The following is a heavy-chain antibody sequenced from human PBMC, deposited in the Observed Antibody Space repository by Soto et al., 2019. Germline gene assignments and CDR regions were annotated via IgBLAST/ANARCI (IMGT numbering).Heavy chain of an antibody. CDR1: GDAFTNYI. CDR2: IIPMFGTP. D-gene: IGHD1-26*01. Sequence: QVPLVQSGAEVKKPGSSVKVSCKASGDAFTNYIFDWVRQAPGHGLEWMGGIIPMFGTPKYAQTFQDSVTISADVSTGTAYLELTSLRFDDTAVYYCARGRDQPPVGLYFDSWGEGTRVTVSS. CDR3: ARGRDQPPVGLYFDS. V-gene: IGHV1-69*01. J-gene: IGHJ4*02.